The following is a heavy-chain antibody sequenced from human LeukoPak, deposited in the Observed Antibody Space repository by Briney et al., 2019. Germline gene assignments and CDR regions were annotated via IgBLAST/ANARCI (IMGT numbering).Heavy chain of an antibody. CDR3: ARFDQVSETAGGY. CDR1: GYTFTEYY. D-gene: IGHD5/OR15-5a*01. J-gene: IGHJ4*02. Sequence: ASVKVSCKASGYTFTEYYMHWVRQAPGQGLEWMGRINPHSGGTNYAQKFQGRVTMTRDTSISTAYMELSRLRSDDTAVYYCARFDQVSETAGGYWGQGTLVTVSS. CDR2: INPHSGGT. V-gene: IGHV1-2*06.